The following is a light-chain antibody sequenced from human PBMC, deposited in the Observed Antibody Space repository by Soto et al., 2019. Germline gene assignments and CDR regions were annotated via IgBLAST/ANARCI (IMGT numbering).Light chain of an antibody. V-gene: IGLV2-8*01. Sequence: QSVLTQPPSASGSPGQSVTISCTGSSSDIGGYDFVSWYQQHPGKVPKLLIYEVTKRPSGVPDRFSGSKSGNTASLTVSGLKADDEADYYCCSHAGSKNYYLFGPGTKVTVL. CDR2: EVT. CDR1: SSDIGGYDF. CDR3: CSHAGSKNYYL. J-gene: IGLJ1*01.